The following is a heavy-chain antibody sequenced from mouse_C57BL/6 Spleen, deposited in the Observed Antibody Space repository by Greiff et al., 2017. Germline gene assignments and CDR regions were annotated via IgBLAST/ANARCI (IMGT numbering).Heavy chain of an antibody. CDR2: ISYDGSN. D-gene: IGHD2-4*01. J-gene: IGHJ4*01. CDR3: ARDFLYDDDAYARDY. CDR1: GYSITSGYS. Sequence: EVQLQESGPGLVKPSQSLSLTCSVTGYSITSGYSWNWIRQFPGNKLEWMGYISYDGSNNYNPSLKNRISITRDTSKNQFFLKLNSVTTEDTATYYCARDFLYDDDAYARDYWGQGTSVTVSS. V-gene: IGHV3-6*01.